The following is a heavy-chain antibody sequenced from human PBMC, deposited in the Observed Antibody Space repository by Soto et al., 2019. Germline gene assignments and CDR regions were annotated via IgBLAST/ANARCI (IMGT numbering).Heavy chain of an antibody. CDR2: ISYDGSNT. J-gene: IGHJ6*02. Sequence: PGGSLRLSCAASGFTFNSYGMHWVRQAPGKGLEWVALISYDGSNTYYADSVKGRFTISRDNSKNTLYLQMNSLRPEDTAVYYCTKDRAAAAPATYGMDVWGQGTTVTVSS. D-gene: IGHD6-13*01. V-gene: IGHV3-30*18. CDR3: TKDRAAAAPATYGMDV. CDR1: GFTFNSYG.